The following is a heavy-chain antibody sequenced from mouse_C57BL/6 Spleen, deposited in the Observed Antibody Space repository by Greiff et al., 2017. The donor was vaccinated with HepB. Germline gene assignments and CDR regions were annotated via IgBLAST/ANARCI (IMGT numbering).Heavy chain of an antibody. CDR2: ISDGGSYT. J-gene: IGHJ2*01. V-gene: IGHV5-4*03. D-gene: IGHD2-1*01. CDR1: GFTFSSYA. CDR3: ARNPSYGNYRGYFDY. Sequence: EVKLMESGGGLVKPGGSLKLSCAASGFTFSSYAMSWVRQTPEKRLEWVATISDGGSYTYYPDNVKGRVTISRDNAKNNLYLQMSHLKSEDTAMYYCARNPSYGNYRGYFDYWGQGTTLTVSS.